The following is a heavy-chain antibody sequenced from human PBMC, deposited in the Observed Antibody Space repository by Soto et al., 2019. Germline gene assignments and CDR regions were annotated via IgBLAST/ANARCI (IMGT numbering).Heavy chain of an antibody. V-gene: IGHV3-30*18. D-gene: IGHD2-2*01. J-gene: IGHJ6*03. CDR3: AKDPRYCSSTICYAHQVDYYYYMDV. Sequence: GGSLRLSCAASGFTFSSYGMHWVRQAPGKGLEWVAVISYDGSNKHYADSVKGRFTISRDNSKNTLYLQMNSLRPEDTAVYYCAKDPRYCSSTICYAHQVDYYYYMDVWGKGTTVTVS. CDR1: GFTFSSYG. CDR2: ISYDGSNK.